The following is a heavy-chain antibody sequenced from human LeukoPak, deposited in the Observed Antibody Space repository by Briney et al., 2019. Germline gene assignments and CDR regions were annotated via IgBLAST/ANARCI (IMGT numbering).Heavy chain of an antibody. CDR2: FDPEDGET. J-gene: IGHJ4*02. V-gene: IGHV1-24*01. CDR3: ASAGYYYDSSGYYYGDY. D-gene: IGHD3-22*01. CDR1: GYTRTELS. Sequence: ASVKVSCKVSGYTRTELSMHWVRQAPGKGLEWMGGFDPEDGETIYAQKFQGRVTMTEDTSTDTAYMELSSLRSEDTAVYYCASAGYYYDSSGYYYGDYWGQGTLVTVSS.